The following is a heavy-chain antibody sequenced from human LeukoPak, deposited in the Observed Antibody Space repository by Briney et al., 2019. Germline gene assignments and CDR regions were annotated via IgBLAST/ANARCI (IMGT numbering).Heavy chain of an antibody. CDR3: ARDNWNYGSSMDV. V-gene: IGHV4-59*01. Sequence: SETLSLTCTVSGGSISSYYWSWIRQPPGKGLEWIGYIYYSGSTNYNPSLKSRVTISVDTSKNQFSLKLSSATAADTAVYYCARDNWNYGSSMDVWGQGTTVTVSS. CDR2: IYYSGST. CDR1: GGSISSYY. D-gene: IGHD1-7*01. J-gene: IGHJ6*02.